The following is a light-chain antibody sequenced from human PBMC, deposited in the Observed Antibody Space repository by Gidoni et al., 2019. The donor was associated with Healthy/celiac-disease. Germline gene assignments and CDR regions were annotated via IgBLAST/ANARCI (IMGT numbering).Light chain of an antibody. Sequence: EIVLTQSPATLSLSPGERATLSCRASQSVSSYLAWYQQKPGQAPRLLIYDASSGSGTDFTLTISSLEPEDFAVYYCQQRSNWPSGTFXQXTKLEIK. V-gene: IGKV3-11*01. CDR3: QQRSNWPSGT. J-gene: IGKJ2*01. CDR2: DAS. CDR1: QSVSSY.